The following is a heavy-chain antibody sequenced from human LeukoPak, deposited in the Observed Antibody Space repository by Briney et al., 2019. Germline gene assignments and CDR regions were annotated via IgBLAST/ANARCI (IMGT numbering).Heavy chain of an antibody. CDR1: GFTFSSYA. V-gene: IGHV3-23*01. D-gene: IGHD1-26*01. Sequence: GGSLRLSRAASGFTFSSYAMSWVRQAPGKGLEWVSAISGSGGSTYYADSVKGRFTISRDNSKNTLYLQMNSLGAEDTAVYYCAKVGPVIVGATGEFDYWGQGTLVTVSS. CDR3: AKVGPVIVGATGEFDY. J-gene: IGHJ4*02. CDR2: ISGSGGST.